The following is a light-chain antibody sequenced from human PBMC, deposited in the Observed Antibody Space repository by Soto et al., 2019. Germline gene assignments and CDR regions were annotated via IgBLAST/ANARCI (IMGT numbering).Light chain of an antibody. CDR1: QSVNSDY. Sequence: EVVLTQSPRTLSLSPGERATLSCRASQSVNSDYLAWFQQKPGQAPRLLIYGASTRTTGIPDRFSGSGSGTDFTLTIGRLEPGDFAVYYCQQYGSSPITFGQGTRLEI. CDR2: GAS. V-gene: IGKV3-20*01. CDR3: QQYGSSPIT. J-gene: IGKJ5*01.